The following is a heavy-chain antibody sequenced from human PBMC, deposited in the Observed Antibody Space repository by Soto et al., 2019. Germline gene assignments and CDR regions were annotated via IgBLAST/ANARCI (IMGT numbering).Heavy chain of an antibody. V-gene: IGHV3-30-3*01. CDR3: ARGGYYDSTGYPIDY. CDR1: GFTFSSYA. CDR2: ISYDGNNK. Sequence: QVQLVESGGGVVQPGRSLRLSCAASGFTFSSYAMHWARQAPGKGLEWVAVISYDGNNKYYADSVKGRFTISRDNSKNTLSLQMNSLRAEDTAVYYCARGGYYDSTGYPIDYWGQGTLVTVSS. D-gene: IGHD3-22*01. J-gene: IGHJ4*02.